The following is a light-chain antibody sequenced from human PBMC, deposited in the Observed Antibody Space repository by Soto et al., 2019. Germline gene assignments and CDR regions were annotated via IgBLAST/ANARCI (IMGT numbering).Light chain of an antibody. J-gene: IGLJ2*01. CDR1: SSDVGGYNY. V-gene: IGLV2-14*03. Sequence: QSVLTQPACVSGSPGQSITISCTGTSSDVGGYNYVSWYQHHPGKAPKLMIYDVSNRPSGVSNRFSGSKSDKTASLTISGLHAEDEADYYCSSYTSSSTVVFGGGTKLTVL. CDR3: SSYTSSSTVV. CDR2: DVS.